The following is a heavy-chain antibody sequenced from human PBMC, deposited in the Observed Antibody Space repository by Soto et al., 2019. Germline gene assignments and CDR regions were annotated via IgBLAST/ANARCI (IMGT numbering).Heavy chain of an antibody. V-gene: IGHV2-5*02. J-gene: IGHJ4*02. Sequence: QITLNESGPTVVKPTETLTLTCTFSGFSLTTSGVGVVWVCQSPGKAPEWLAFIYWDDDKRYSTSLKSRLTITKDTSKNQVVLTMANVDPADTATYYCAHRVLRAVFGLVTTTAIYFDFWGQGTPVVVSS. D-gene: IGHD3-3*01. CDR3: AHRVLRAVFGLVTTTAIYFDF. CDR1: GFSLTTSGVG. CDR2: IYWDDDK.